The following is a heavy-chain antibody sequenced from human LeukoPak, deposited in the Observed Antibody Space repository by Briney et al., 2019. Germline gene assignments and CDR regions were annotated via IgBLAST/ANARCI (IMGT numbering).Heavy chain of an antibody. CDR3: TRVIVAVPGYFDYFDF. CDR1: GFSFSNHY. CDR2: INEDGSNK. D-gene: IGHD6-19*01. J-gene: IGHJ4*02. Sequence: GGSLRLSCTASGFSFSNHYMRWIRQAPGKGLEWVANINEDGSNKWHLGSVKGRFTVSRDNARNSLYLQMNSLRVEDTAVYYCTRVIVAVPGYFDYFDFWGQGVLVTVSS. V-gene: IGHV3-7*01.